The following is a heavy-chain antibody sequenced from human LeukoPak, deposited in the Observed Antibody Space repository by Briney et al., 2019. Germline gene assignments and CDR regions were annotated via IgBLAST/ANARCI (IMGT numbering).Heavy chain of an antibody. CDR2: IYTSEST. Sequence: SETLSLTCTVSGGSISSYYWSWIRQPAGKGLEWIGRIYTSESTNYNPSLKSRVTMSVDTSKNQFSLKLRSVTAADTAVYYCARQEILDSSSLYFDYWGQGTLVTVSS. CDR1: GGSISSYY. D-gene: IGHD3/OR15-3a*01. V-gene: IGHV4-4*07. J-gene: IGHJ4*02. CDR3: ARQEILDSSSLYFDY.